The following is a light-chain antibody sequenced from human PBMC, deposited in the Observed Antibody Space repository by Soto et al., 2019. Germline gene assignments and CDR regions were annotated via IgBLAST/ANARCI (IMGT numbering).Light chain of an antibody. CDR1: QNINTW. CDR2: AAS. CDR3: QQGYSTPWT. V-gene: IGKV1-39*01. J-gene: IGKJ1*01. Sequence: DIQMTQSPSTVSASVGARVPITCRASQNINTWLAWYQQKPGKAPKLLIYAASNLQSGVPSRFSGSGSGTDFTLTMNSLQPEDFATYYCQQGYSTPWTFGQGTKVDIK.